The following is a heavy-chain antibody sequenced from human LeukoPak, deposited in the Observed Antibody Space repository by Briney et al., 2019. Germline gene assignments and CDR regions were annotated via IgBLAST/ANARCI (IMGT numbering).Heavy chain of an antibody. J-gene: IGHJ4*02. CDR1: GGSISSGSYY. Sequence: SSETLSLTCTVSGGSISSGSYYWSWIRQPAGKGLEWIGRIYTSGSTNYNPSLKSRVTISVDTSKNQFSLKLSSVTAADTAVYYCARAGQDYGSHYWGQGTLVTVSS. CDR3: ARAGQDYGSHY. CDR2: IYTSGST. D-gene: IGHD3-10*01. V-gene: IGHV4-61*02.